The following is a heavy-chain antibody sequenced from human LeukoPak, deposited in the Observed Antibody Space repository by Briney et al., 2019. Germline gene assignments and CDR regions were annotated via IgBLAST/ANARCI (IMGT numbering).Heavy chain of an antibody. Sequence: GGSLRLSCVASGVTLSNYAMSWARQAPGKGLEWVSGISSSGSGGNTYYADSVKGRFTISRDSSRNTLFLHMNSLRAEDTAVYYCAREWYSSWYYYYGMDVWGQGTTVTVSS. CDR2: ISSSGSGGNT. D-gene: IGHD6-6*01. CDR1: GVTLSNYA. V-gene: IGHV3-23*01. CDR3: AREWYSSWYYYYGMDV. J-gene: IGHJ6*02.